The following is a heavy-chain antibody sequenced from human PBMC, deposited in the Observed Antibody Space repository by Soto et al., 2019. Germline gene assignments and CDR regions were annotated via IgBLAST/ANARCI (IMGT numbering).Heavy chain of an antibody. CDR2: ISSSSSYT. V-gene: IGHV3-11*06. J-gene: IGHJ4*02. Sequence: LRLSCAASGFTFSDYYMSWIRQAPGKGLEWVSYISSSSSYTNYADSVKGRFTISRDNAKNSLYLQMNSLRAEDTAVYYCASMPMPYSSGWLDYWGQGTLVTVSS. CDR1: GFTFSDYY. D-gene: IGHD6-19*01. CDR3: ASMPMPYSSGWLDY.